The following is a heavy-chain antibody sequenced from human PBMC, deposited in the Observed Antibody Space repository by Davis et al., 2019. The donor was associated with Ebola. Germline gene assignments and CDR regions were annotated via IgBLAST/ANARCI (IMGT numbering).Heavy chain of an antibody. Sequence: GESLKISCKGSGYSFTTYWIVWVRQLPGKGLESMGIIFPGDSDTTYSPSFQGQVTISADKSISTAYLQWSSLKASDTAMYYCARGTDGYNPGGYFDSWGQGTLVTVSS. J-gene: IGHJ4*02. CDR3: ARGTDGYNPGGYFDS. D-gene: IGHD5-24*01. CDR2: IFPGDSDT. CDR1: GYSFTTYW. V-gene: IGHV5-51*01.